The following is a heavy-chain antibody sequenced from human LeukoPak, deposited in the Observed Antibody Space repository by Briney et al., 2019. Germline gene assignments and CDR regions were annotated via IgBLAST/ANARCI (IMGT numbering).Heavy chain of an antibody. Sequence: PSETLSLTCTVSGYSISSGYYWGWIRQPPGKGLEWIGSIYHSGSTYYNPSLKSRVTISVDTSKNQFSLKLSSVTAADTAVYYCARVPRSIAAAGLNWFDPWGQGTLVTVSS. D-gene: IGHD6-13*01. CDR1: GYSISSGYY. CDR2: IYHSGST. V-gene: IGHV4-38-2*02. J-gene: IGHJ5*02. CDR3: ARVPRSIAAAGLNWFDP.